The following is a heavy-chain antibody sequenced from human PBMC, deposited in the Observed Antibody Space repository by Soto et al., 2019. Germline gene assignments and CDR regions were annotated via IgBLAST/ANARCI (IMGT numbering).Heavy chain of an antibody. D-gene: IGHD3-10*01. V-gene: IGHV2-5*01. Sequence: SGPTLGNATQTLTLTCTFSGFSLSTSGVGVGWIRQPPGKALEWLALIYWNDDKRYSPSLKSRLTITKDTSKKQVVLTMTNMDPVDTATYYCAHIGGYGSGIHSHIYYSGPDVWGNGT. J-gene: IGHJ6*04. CDR1: GFSLSTSGVG. CDR2: IYWNDDK. CDR3: AHIGGYGSGIHSHIYYSGPDV.